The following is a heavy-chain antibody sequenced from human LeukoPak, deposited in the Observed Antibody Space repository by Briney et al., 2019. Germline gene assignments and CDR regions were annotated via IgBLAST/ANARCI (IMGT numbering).Heavy chain of an antibody. CDR1: GYTFTSYY. CDR2: INPSGGST. D-gene: IGHD4-17*01. J-gene: IGHJ4*02. Sequence: ASVKVSCKASGYTFTSYYMHWVRQAPGQGLEWMGIINPSGGSTSYAQKFQGRVTMTRDMSTSTVYMELSSLRSEDTAVYYCARIPRYGDYVSYPDYWGQGTLVTVSS. CDR3: ARIPRYGDYVSYPDY. V-gene: IGHV1-46*01.